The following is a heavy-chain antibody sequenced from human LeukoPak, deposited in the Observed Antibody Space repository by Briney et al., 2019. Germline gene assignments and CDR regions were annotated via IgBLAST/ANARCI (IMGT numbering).Heavy chain of an antibody. CDR3: ARARLEYSSSRHYFDY. CDR2: IYTSGST. V-gene: IGHV4-61*02. CDR1: GGSISSGSYY. Sequence: SQTLSLTCTVSGGSISSGSYYWSWIRQPAGKGLEWIGRIYTSGSTNYNPSLKSRVTISVDTSKNQFSLKLSSVTAADTAVYYCARARLEYSSSRHYFDYWGQGTLVTVSS. J-gene: IGHJ4*02. D-gene: IGHD6-6*01.